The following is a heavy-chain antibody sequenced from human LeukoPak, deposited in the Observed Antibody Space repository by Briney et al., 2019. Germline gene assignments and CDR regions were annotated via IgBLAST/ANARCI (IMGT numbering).Heavy chain of an antibody. V-gene: IGHV7-4-1*02. CDR1: GYIFTSYA. J-gene: IGHJ4*02. Sequence: ASVKVSCKASGYIFTSYAMNWVRQAPGQGLEWMGWINTNTGNPTYAQDFTGRFVFSLDTPVSTAYLQISSLKAEDTAVYYCARAPVTSCRGVYCYPFDYWGQGTLVTVSS. CDR2: INTNTGNP. CDR3: ARAPVTSCRGVYCYPFDY. D-gene: IGHD2-21*01.